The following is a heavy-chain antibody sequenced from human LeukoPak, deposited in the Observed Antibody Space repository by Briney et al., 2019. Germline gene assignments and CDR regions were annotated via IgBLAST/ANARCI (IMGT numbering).Heavy chain of an antibody. CDR1: GGTFSSYA. CDR3: ASQLNSVIAAFEYFQH. V-gene: IGHV1-69*13. J-gene: IGHJ1*01. Sequence: SVKVSCKASGGTFSSYAISWVRQAPGQGLEWMGGIIPIFGTANYAQKFQGRVTITADESTSTAYMELSSLRSEDTAVYYCASQLNSVIAAFEYFQHWGQGTLVTVSS. CDR2: IIPIFGTA. D-gene: IGHD2-15*01.